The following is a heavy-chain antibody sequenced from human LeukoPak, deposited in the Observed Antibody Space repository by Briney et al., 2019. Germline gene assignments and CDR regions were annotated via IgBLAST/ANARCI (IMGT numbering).Heavy chain of an antibody. V-gene: IGHV4-59*01. J-gene: IGHJ5*02. CDR2: IYYSGST. D-gene: IGHD6-13*01. Sequence: PSETLSLTCTVSGGSISSYYWSWIRQPPGKGLEWIGYIYYSGSTNYNPSLKSRVTISVDTSKNQFSLKLSSVTAEDTAVYYCARVGSSSWYVRWFDPWGQGTLVAVSS. CDR3: ARVGSSSWYVRWFDP. CDR1: GGSISSYY.